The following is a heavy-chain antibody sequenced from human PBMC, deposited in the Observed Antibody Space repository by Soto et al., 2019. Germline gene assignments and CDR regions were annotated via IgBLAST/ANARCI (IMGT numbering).Heavy chain of an antibody. CDR1: GYTFSSYG. J-gene: IGHJ3*02. V-gene: IGHV1-18*01. CDR3: ARDLSRISIPAAFDI. CDR2: ISAYNDNT. D-gene: IGHD3-3*01. Sequence: QVQLVQSGAEVKKPGASVKVSCKATGYTFSSYGISWVRQAPGQGLEWMGWISAYNDNTNYAQKLQGRVTMTTDTSTSTAYMQLRNLRSDDTAVYYCARDLSRISIPAAFDIWGQGTMVTVSS.